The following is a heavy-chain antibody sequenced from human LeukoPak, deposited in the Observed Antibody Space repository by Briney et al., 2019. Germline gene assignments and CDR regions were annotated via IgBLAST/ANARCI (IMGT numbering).Heavy chain of an antibody. J-gene: IGHJ3*02. CDR3: ATYYYDSSGYSGAFDI. CDR2: IYPGDSDT. CDR1: GYSFTSYW. V-gene: IGHV5-51*01. Sequence: GESLQISCKGSGYSFTSYWIGWVRQMPGKGLEWMGIIYPGDSDTRYSPSFQGQVTSSADKSSSTAYLQWSSLKASDTAMYYCATYYYDSSGYSGAFDIWGQGTMVTVSS. D-gene: IGHD3-22*01.